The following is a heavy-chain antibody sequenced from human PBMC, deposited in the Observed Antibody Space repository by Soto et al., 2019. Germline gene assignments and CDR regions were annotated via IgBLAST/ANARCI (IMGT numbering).Heavy chain of an antibody. V-gene: IGHV3-43*01. CDR1: GFTFDDYT. D-gene: IGHD6-25*01. Sequence: GGSLRLSCAASGFTFDDYTMHWVRQAPGKGLEWVSLISWDGGSTYYADSVKGRFTISRDNGKNSLYLQMNSLRTEDTAMYYCARLDIAAGTGAEFWGQGTPVTVSS. CDR3: ARLDIAAGTGAEF. CDR2: ISWDGGST. J-gene: IGHJ4*02.